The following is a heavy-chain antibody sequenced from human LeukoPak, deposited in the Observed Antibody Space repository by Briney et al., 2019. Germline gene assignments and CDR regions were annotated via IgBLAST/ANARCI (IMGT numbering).Heavy chain of an antibody. J-gene: IGHJ5*02. CDR2: ISSGSSHI. CDR3: AREGSSILTGPNWFDP. Sequence: NPGGSLRLSCAASGFTFNDCSMNWVRQAPGKGLEWVSSISSGSSHIYYADSVKGRFTISRDNAKNSLYLQMNSLRAEDTAVYYCAREGSSILTGPNWFDPWGQGTLVTVSS. CDR1: GFTFNDCS. D-gene: IGHD3-9*01. V-gene: IGHV3-21*01.